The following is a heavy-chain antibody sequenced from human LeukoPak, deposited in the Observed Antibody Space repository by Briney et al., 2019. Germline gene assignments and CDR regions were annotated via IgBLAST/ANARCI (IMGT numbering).Heavy chain of an antibody. CDR3: ARAGGFYYGSKGRGTYFDY. CDR1: GGSFSGYH. D-gene: IGHD3-10*01. J-gene: IGHJ4*02. V-gene: IGHV4-34*01. CDR2: INHSGST. Sequence: SETLSLTCAVYGGSFSGYHWSWIRQPPGKGLEWIGEINHSGSTNYNPSLKSRVTISVDTSKNQFSLKLSSVTAADTAVYYCARAGGFYYGSKGRGTYFDYWGQGTLVTVSS.